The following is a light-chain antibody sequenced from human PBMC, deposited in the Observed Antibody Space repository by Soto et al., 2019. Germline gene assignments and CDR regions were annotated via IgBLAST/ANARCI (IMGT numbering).Light chain of an antibody. CDR1: DSNIGADYD. CDR3: CSYAGSFTFEVV. CDR2: DNN. V-gene: IGLV1-40*01. J-gene: IGLJ2*01. Sequence: QSVLTQPPSVSGAPGQRVTISCTGSDSNIGADYDVHWYLHLPGAAPKLLISDNNKRPSGVPDRFSGSKSGTSASLAITGLQAEDEAEYYCCSYAGSFTFEVVFGGGTKLTVL.